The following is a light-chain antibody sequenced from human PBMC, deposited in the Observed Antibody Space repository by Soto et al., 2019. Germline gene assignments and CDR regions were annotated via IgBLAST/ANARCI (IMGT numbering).Light chain of an antibody. CDR1: QSVFYSSNNMNY. CDR2: WAS. V-gene: IGKV4-1*01. J-gene: IGKJ1*01. CDR3: KQYYSSPWT. Sequence: DVVLTQSPDSLAVSLGERATINCKSSQSVFYSSNNMNYLAWYQQKAWQTPKLLIYWASTRESGVLNRFGVSASGTEFTLTICSRQAEDLAVYYCKQYYSSPWTFVPGTKVEIK.